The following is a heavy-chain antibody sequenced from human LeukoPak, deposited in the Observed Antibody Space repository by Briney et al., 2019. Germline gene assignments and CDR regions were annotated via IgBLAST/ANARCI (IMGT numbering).Heavy chain of an antibody. CDR2: IYSGGST. V-gene: IGHV3-66*01. CDR1: GFTVSSNY. CDR3: VNERSGRYGGYYFDY. D-gene: IGHD6-19*01. J-gene: IGHJ4*02. Sequence: GVSLRLSCAASGFTVSSNYMSWVRQAPGKGLEWVSVIYSGGSTYYADSVKGRFTISRDNFKNTLYLQMNSLRAEDTAVYYCVNERSGRYGGYYFDYWGQGTLVTVSS.